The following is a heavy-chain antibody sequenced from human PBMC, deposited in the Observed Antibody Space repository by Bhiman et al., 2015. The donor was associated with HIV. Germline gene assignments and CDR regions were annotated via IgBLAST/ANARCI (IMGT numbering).Heavy chain of an antibody. V-gene: IGHV3-7*03. CDR1: GFPFSTFW. CDR2: INQDGSEK. D-gene: IGHD3-16*01. CDR3: TLGGHWLSPFFDY. Sequence: EVHLVESGGGLVQPGGSLRLSCAASGFPFSTFWMTWVRQAPGKGLEWVANINQDGSEKYYSDSVKGRFTISRDYSTNSLYLQMNSLRSEDTALYYCTLGGHWLSPFFDYWGQGTRVTVSS. J-gene: IGHJ4*02.